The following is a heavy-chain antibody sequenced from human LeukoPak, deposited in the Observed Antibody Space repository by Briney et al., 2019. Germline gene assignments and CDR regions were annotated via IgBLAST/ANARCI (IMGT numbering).Heavy chain of an antibody. CDR2: IYYSENT. J-gene: IGHJ4*02. D-gene: IGHD3-22*01. CDR1: GVSISSYY. V-gene: IGHV4-59*01. CDR3: AGGNFYDSSGHPYHFHY. Sequence: PSETLSLTCTVSGVSISSYYWSWIRQPPGKGLEWIGYIYYSENTNYNSSLKSRVTISEDRSKNQFSLNLTSVTAADTAVYYCAGGNFYDSSGHPYHFHYWGQGTLVTVPS.